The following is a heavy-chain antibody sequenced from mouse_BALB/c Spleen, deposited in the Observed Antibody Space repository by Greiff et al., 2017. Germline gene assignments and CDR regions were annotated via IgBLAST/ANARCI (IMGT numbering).Heavy chain of an antibody. J-gene: IGHJ2*01. CDR1: GDSITSGY. D-gene: IGHD1-1*01. CDR2: ISYSGST. CDR3: ARAYGSSFPFDY. Sequence: EVQLQQSGPSLVKPSQTLSLTCSVTGDSITSGYWNWIRKFPGNKLEYMGYISYSGSTYYNPSLKSRISITRDTSKNQYYLQLNSVTTEDTATYYCARAYGSSFPFDYWGQGTTLTVSS. V-gene: IGHV3-8*02.